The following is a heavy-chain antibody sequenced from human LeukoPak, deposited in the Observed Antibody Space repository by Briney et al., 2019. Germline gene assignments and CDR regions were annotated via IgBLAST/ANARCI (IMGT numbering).Heavy chain of an antibody. CDR1: GGSFSGYY. Sequence: PSETLSLTCAAYGGSFSGYYWSWIRQPPGKGLEWIGEINHSGSTNYNPSLKSRVTISVDTSKNQFSLKLTSVTAADTAVYYCARGGCSGGTCFSLYYYYMDVWGKGTTVTVSS. D-gene: IGHD2-15*01. CDR3: ARGGCSGGTCFSLYYYYMDV. J-gene: IGHJ6*03. V-gene: IGHV4-34*01. CDR2: INHSGST.